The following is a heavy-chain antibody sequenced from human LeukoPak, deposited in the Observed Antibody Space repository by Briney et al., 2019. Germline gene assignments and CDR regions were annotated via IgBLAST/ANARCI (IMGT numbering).Heavy chain of an antibody. D-gene: IGHD3-10*01. V-gene: IGHV4-59*01. CDR3: ARGDRGVWAFDI. Sequence: PSETLSLTCTVSGGSISSYYWSWIRQPPGKGLEWIGYIYYSGSTNYNPSLKSRVTISVDTSKNQFSLKLSSVTAADTAVYYCARGDRGVWAFDIWGQGTMVTVSS. J-gene: IGHJ3*02. CDR1: GGSISSYY. CDR2: IYYSGST.